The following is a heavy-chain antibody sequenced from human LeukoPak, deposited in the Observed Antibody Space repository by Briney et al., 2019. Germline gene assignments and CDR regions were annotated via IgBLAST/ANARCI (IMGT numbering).Heavy chain of an antibody. V-gene: IGHV4-61*02. CDR1: GGSISSGSYY. Sequence: SETLSLTCTVSGGSISSGSYYWSWIRQPAGKGLEWIGRIYTSGSTNYNPSLKSRVTISVDTSKNQFSPKLSSVTAADTAVYYCARVPSHGQGWFDPWGQGTLVTVSS. CDR3: ARVPSHGQGWFDP. J-gene: IGHJ5*02. CDR2: IYTSGST.